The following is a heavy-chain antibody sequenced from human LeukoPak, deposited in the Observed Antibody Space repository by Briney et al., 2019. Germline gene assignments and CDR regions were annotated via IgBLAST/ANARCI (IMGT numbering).Heavy chain of an antibody. CDR3: ARGFGTDAFDI. CDR2: ISYAGTNK. J-gene: IGHJ3*02. V-gene: IGHV3-30-3*01. Sequence: TGGSLRLSCAASGFIFSTYAMHWVRQAPGKGLEWVTVISYAGTNKYFADSVKGRFTISRDNSKNTLYLQMNSLRAEDTAVYYCARGFGTDAFDIWGQGTMVTVSS. CDR1: GFIFSTYA. D-gene: IGHD3-16*01.